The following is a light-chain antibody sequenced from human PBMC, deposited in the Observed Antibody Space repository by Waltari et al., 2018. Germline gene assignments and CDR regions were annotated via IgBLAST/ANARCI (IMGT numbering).Light chain of an antibody. CDR1: SSDVGGYNY. CDR2: DVS. Sequence: QSALTQSRSVSGSPGQSVTISCTGTSSDVGGYNYVSWYQQHPGKAPKLMIYDVSERPSGVPDRFSGSKSGNTASLTISRLQAEDEADYYCCSYAGSYTWVFGGGTKLTVL. CDR3: CSYAGSYTWV. J-gene: IGLJ2*01. V-gene: IGLV2-11*01.